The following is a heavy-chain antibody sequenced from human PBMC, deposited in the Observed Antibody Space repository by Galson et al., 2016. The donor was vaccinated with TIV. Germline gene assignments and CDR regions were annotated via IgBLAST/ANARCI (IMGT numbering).Heavy chain of an antibody. V-gene: IGHV1-18*01. D-gene: IGHD1/OR15-1a*01. CDR2: RSGDNGNT. Sequence: QSGAEVKKPGASVKVSCKASGFSFSSYDVTWVRQAPGQGLEWMGWRSGDNGNTNYPHNLQGRVTMTIDTSTNTAYMELRNLRSDDTAVYYCARGDWDSDYYYLLDVWGQGTTVSVS. CDR1: GFSFSSYD. CDR3: ARGDWDSDYYYLLDV. J-gene: IGHJ6*02.